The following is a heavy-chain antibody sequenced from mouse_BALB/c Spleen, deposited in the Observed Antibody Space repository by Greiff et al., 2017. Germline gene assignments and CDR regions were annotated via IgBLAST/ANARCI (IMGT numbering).Heavy chain of an antibody. V-gene: IGHV1S81*02. CDR2: INPSNGGT. CDR3: TRGGAMDC. Sequence: QVQLQQPGAELVKPGASVKLSCKASGYTFTSYYMYWVKQRPGQGLEWIGGINPSNGGTNFNEKFKSKATLTVDKSSSPAYMQLSSLTSEDSAVYYCTRGGAMDCWGQGTSVTVSS. J-gene: IGHJ4*01. CDR1: GYTFTSYY.